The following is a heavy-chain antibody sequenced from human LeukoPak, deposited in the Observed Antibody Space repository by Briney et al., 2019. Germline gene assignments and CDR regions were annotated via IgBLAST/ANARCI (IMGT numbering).Heavy chain of an antibody. CDR1: GFTLSTYT. CDR2: ISSSSSYI. V-gene: IGHV3-21*01. CDR3: AELGITMIGGV. Sequence: GGSLRLSCAASGFTLSTYTMKWVRQAPGKGLERVSSISSSSSYIYYADSLKGRFTISRDNAKNSLYLQMNSLRAEDTAVYYCAELGITMIGGVWGKGTTVTISS. J-gene: IGHJ6*04. D-gene: IGHD3-10*02.